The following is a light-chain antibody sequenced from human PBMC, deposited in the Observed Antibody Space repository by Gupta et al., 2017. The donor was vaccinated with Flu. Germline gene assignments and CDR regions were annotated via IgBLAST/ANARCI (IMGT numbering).Light chain of an antibody. CDR3: QQYNTWPPLT. Sequence: ATLSVSPGEGATLSCRASQNVGFNLAWYQQKPGQAPRLLIFGASTSATGIPARFSGSGSGTEFTLTISSLQSGDFAVYYCQQYNTWPPLTFGGGTNVEIK. J-gene: IGKJ4*01. CDR1: QNVGFN. CDR2: GAS. V-gene: IGKV3-15*01.